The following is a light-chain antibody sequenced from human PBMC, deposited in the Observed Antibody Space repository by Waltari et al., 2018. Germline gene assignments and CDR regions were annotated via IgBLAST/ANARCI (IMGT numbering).Light chain of an antibody. CDR2: DVS. V-gene: IGLV2-14*03. CDR1: SSAVGAYNY. J-gene: IGLJ3*02. Sequence: QSALTQPASVSGSPGQSTTISCTGTSSAVGAYNYVSWYQQHPGRAPKIMIYDVSNRPSGVSNRFSGSKSGNTASLTISGLQAEDEGDYYCSSYTSSSTWVFGGGTKLTVL. CDR3: SSYTSSSTWV.